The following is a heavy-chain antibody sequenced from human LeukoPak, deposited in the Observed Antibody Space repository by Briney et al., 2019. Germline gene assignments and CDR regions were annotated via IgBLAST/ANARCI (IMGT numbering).Heavy chain of an antibody. CDR1: GGSMSSYY. Sequence: SETLSLTCTVSGGSMSSYYWSWIRQPAGKGLEWIGHIYTSGSTNYNPSLKSRVTISVDTSKNQFSLKLSSVTAADTAVYYCARLGGYCSSTSCYTHDYYYYGMDVWGQGTTVTVSS. CDR2: IYTSGST. V-gene: IGHV4-4*07. D-gene: IGHD2-2*02. J-gene: IGHJ6*02. CDR3: ARLGGYCSSTSCYTHDYYYYGMDV.